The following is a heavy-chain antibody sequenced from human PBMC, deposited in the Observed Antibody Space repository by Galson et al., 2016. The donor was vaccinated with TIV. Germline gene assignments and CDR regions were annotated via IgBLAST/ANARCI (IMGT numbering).Heavy chain of an antibody. D-gene: IGHD2-21*02. CDR1: GFIFDDYD. CDR2: INWNGAGT. CDR3: ARVRSCGGDCYYFDY. J-gene: IGHJ4*02. V-gene: IGHV3-20*01. Sequence: SLRLSCAASGFIFDDYDMNWVRRAPGKGLEWVSGINWNGAGTSYADSVKGRFTISRDSAKNSLWLQMNSLRVEDTALYHCARVRSCGGDCYYFDYWGQGTLVTVSS.